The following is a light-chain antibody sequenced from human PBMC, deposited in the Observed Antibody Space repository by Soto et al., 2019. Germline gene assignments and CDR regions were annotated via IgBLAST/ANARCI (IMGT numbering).Light chain of an antibody. J-gene: IGLJ7*01. CDR1: SSDVGGYNY. CDR3: NSYTSSGSLV. Sequence: QSVLTQPASVSGSPGQSITISCTGTSSDVGGYNYVSWYQQHPGKAPKLMICEVSNRPSGVSNRFSGSKSGNTASLTISGLQAEDEANYYCNSYTSSGSLVFGGGTQLTVL. V-gene: IGLV2-14*01. CDR2: EVS.